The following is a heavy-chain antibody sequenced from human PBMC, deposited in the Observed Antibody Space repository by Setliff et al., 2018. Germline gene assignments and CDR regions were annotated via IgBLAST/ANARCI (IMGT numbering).Heavy chain of an antibody. V-gene: IGHV3-11*01. CDR1: GFTFSNFW. CDR2: ITSSGTTT. J-gene: IGHJ5*02. Sequence: GESLRLSCAASGFTFSNFWMSWIRQAPGKGLEWVSYITSSGTTTFYTDSVKGRFAISRDNARNSLYLQMNSLRVEDTAVYYCARDGYPGTSWGQGTLVTVSS. CDR3: ARDGYPGTS. D-gene: IGHD2-2*03.